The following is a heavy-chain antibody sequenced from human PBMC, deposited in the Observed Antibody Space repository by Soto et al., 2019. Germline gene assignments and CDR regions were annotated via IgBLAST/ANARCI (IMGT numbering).Heavy chain of an antibody. V-gene: IGHV2-5*02. CDR1: GFSLSTSGVA. CDR2: IYWDDDK. CDR3: AHRLTATAFDI. D-gene: IGHD2-21*02. Sequence: QITLKESGPTLVKPPQTLTLTCTFSGFSLSTSGVAVGWIRQPTGKALEWLALIYWDDDKRYSPSMKGRLTITTDTSKNQVVLIMTNMDPEDTATYYCAHRLTATAFDIWGQGTMVTVSS. J-gene: IGHJ3*02.